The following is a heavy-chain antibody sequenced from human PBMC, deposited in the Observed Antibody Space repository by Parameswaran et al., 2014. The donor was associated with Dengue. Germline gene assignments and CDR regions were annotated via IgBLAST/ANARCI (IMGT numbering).Heavy chain of an antibody. CDR2: ISSSSSYI. V-gene: IGHV3-21*01. J-gene: IGHJ3*02. D-gene: IGHD1-1*01. Sequence: VRQAPGKGLEWVSSISSSSSYIYYADSVKGRFTISRDNAKNSLYLQMNSLRAEDTAVYYCAREGTTGTTDPKNPDAFDIWGQGDNGHRLL. CDR3: AREGTTGTTDPKNPDAFDI.